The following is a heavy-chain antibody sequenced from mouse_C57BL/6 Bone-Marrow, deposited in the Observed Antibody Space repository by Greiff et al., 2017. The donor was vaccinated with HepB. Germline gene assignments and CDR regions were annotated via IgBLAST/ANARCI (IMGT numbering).Heavy chain of an antibody. D-gene: IGHD1-1*01. CDR2: IHPNSGST. CDR3: ARRVVAHFDY. CDR1: GYTFTSYW. J-gene: IGHJ2*01. Sequence: VQLQQSGAELVKPGASVKLSCKASGYTFTSYWMHWVKQRPGQGLEWIGMIHPNSGSTNYNEKFKSKATLTVDKSSSTAYMQLSSLTSEDSAVYYCARRVVAHFDYWGQGTTLTVSS. V-gene: IGHV1-64*01.